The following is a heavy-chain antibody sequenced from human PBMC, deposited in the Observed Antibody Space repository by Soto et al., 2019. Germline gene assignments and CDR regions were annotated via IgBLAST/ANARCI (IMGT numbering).Heavy chain of an antibody. V-gene: IGHV4-30-2*01. CDR1: GGSISSGGYS. CDR3: SSYSSGFAEYYIDY. J-gene: IGHJ4*02. D-gene: IGHD6-19*01. Sequence: PSETLSLTCAVSGGSISSGGYSWSWIRQPPGKGLEWIGYIYHSGSTYYTPSLKIRVTISIYRSKIQFSLNLISVTAADTAVYYCSSYSSGFAEYYIDYWGQGTLVTVSS. CDR2: IYHSGST.